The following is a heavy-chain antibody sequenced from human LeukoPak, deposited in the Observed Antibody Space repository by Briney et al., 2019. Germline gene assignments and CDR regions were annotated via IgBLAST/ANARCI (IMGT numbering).Heavy chain of an antibody. CDR3: AKDPAATRDAFDI. Sequence: GRSLRLPCAASGFTFSSYGMHWVRQAPGKGLEWVAVISYDGSNKYYADSVKGRFTISRDNSKNTLYLQMNSLRAEDTAVYYCAKDPAATRDAFDIWGQGTMVTVSS. CDR1: GFTFSSYG. D-gene: IGHD2-2*01. J-gene: IGHJ3*02. CDR2: ISYDGSNK. V-gene: IGHV3-30*18.